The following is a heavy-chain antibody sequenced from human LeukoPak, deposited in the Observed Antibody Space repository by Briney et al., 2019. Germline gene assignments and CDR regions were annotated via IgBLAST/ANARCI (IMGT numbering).Heavy chain of an antibody. J-gene: IGHJ6*03. D-gene: IGHD6-13*01. CDR2: INTNTGNP. CDR3: ARGRGYSSSWHPSLLPYYYYMDV. Sequence: GASVKVSCKASGYTFTSYGISWVRQAPGQGLEWMGWINTNTGNPTYAQGFTGRVVFSLDTSISTAYLQISSLKAEDTAVYYCARGRGYSSSWHPSLLPYYYYMDVWGKGTTVTVSS. V-gene: IGHV7-4-1*02. CDR1: GYTFTSYG.